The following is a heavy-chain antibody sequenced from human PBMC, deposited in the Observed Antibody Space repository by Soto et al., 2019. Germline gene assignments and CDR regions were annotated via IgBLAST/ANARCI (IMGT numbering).Heavy chain of an antibody. Sequence: SETLSLTCTVSGGSISSGGYYWTWIRQHPGKGLEWIGYDYYSGITYYNPSLKSRVTISLDTSKNQFSLKLSSVTAADTAVYYCARGSSIAGLYYGMDVWGQGTTVTVSS. V-gene: IGHV4-31*03. D-gene: IGHD6-6*01. CDR3: ARGSSIAGLYYGMDV. CDR1: GGSISSGGYY. CDR2: DYYSGIT. J-gene: IGHJ6*02.